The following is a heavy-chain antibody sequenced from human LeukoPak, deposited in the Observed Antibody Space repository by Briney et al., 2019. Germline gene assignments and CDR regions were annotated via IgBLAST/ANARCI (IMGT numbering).Heavy chain of an antibody. Sequence: PGRSLRLSCAASGFTFSSYAMHWVRQAPGKGLEWVAVISYDGSNKYYADSVKGRFTISRDNSKNTLYLQMNSLRAEDTAVHYCARDVSAVLGGGYFDYWGQGTLVTVSS. J-gene: IGHJ4*02. V-gene: IGHV3-30-3*01. CDR1: GFTFSSYA. CDR2: ISYDGSNK. CDR3: ARDVSAVLGGGYFDY. D-gene: IGHD2-8*02.